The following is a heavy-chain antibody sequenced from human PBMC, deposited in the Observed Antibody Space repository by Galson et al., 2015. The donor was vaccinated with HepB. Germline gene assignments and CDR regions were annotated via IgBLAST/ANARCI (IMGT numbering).Heavy chain of an antibody. Sequence: SVKVSCKVSGGDFKSHSISWVRQAPGQGLEWMGRITAIVNYASYAEQFKGRLTLTADKVTNTAHMEMSTLRPEDTAVYYCARRGGGNWALWDWGQGILVTVSS. CDR2: ITAIVNYA. V-gene: IGHV1-69*02. J-gene: IGHJ4*02. D-gene: IGHD7-27*01. CDR1: GGDFKSHS. CDR3: ARRGGGNWALWD.